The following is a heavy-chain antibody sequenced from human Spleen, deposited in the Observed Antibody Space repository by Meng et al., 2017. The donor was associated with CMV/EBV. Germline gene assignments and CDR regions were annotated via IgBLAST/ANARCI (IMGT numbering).Heavy chain of an antibody. CDR2: INSDGSST. Sequence: GESLKISCAASGFTFSSYWMHWVRQAPGKGLVWVSRINSDGSSTSYADSVKGRFTISRDNAKNTLYLQMNSLRAEDTAVYYCARESGYYRYYYYYYGMDVWGQGTTVTVSS. D-gene: IGHD3-3*01. V-gene: IGHV3-74*01. J-gene: IGHJ6*02. CDR1: GFTFSSYW. CDR3: ARESGYYRYYYYYYGMDV.